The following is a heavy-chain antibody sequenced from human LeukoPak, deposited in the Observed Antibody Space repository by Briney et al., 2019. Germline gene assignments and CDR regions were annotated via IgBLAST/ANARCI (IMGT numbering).Heavy chain of an antibody. CDR1: GGSISSYY. V-gene: IGHV4-59*08. D-gene: IGHD3-10*01. Sequence: SETLSLTCTVSGGSISSYYWSWIRQPPGKGLEWIGYIYYSGSTNYNPSLKSRVTISVDTSKNRFSLKLSSVTAADTAVYYCARHTRTSGGSGYIDYWGQGTLVTVSS. CDR2: IYYSGST. J-gene: IGHJ4*02. CDR3: ARHTRTSGGSGYIDY.